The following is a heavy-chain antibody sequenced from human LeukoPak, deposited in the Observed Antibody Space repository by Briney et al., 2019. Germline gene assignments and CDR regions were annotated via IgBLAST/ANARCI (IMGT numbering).Heavy chain of an antibody. J-gene: IGHJ3*02. Sequence: GRSLRLSCAASGFTFSSYGMHWVRQAPGKGLEWVAVIWYDGSNIYYADSVKGRFAISRDNSKNTLYLQMNSLRAEDTAVYYCARAGLPYIAVAGTFDIWGQGTMVTVSS. D-gene: IGHD6-19*01. CDR3: ARAGLPYIAVAGTFDI. V-gene: IGHV3-33*01. CDR2: IWYDGSNI. CDR1: GFTFSSYG.